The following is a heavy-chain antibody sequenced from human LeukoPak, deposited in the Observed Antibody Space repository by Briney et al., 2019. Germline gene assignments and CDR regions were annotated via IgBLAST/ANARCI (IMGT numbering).Heavy chain of an antibody. D-gene: IGHD3-9*01. Sequence: GGSLRLSCAASGFTFSSYAMSWVRQAPGKGLEWVSAISGSGGSTYYADSVKGRFTISRDNSKTTLYLQMNSLRAEDTAVYYCAKDLFGLRYFDWTDNDAFDIWGQGTMVTVSS. CDR1: GFTFSSYA. V-gene: IGHV3-23*01. CDR3: AKDLFGLRYFDWTDNDAFDI. CDR2: ISGSGGST. J-gene: IGHJ3*02.